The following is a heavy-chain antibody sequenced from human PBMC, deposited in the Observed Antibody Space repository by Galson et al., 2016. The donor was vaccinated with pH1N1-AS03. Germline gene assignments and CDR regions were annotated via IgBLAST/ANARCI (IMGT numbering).Heavy chain of an antibody. CDR2: IDQDGSET. J-gene: IGHJ4*02. CDR3: TSGMVELDD. Sequence: SLRLSCAASGFSFIDYCMTWVRQAPGKGLEWVANIDQDGSETYYTDSVRGRFTISRDNAKNSLSLQMNSLRSEDTAVYYCTSGMVELDDWGQGTLVTVSS. D-gene: IGHD3-10*01. CDR1: GFSFIDYC. V-gene: IGHV3-7*01.